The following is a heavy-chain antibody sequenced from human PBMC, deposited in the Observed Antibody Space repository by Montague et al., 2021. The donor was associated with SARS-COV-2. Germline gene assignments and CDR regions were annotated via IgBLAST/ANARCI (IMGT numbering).Heavy chain of an antibody. V-gene: IGHV3-9*01. CDR3: AIDIDYYDSSGYYDY. D-gene: IGHD3-22*01. J-gene: IGHJ4*02. CDR1: GFTFGDYA. CDR2: ISWNSGSI. Sequence: SRRLSFAASGFTFGDYAMHWVRQAPGKGLEWVSGISWNSGSIGYADSVKGRFTISRDNAKNSLYLQMNSLRAEDTALYYCAIDIDYYDSSGYYDYWGQGTLVTVSS.